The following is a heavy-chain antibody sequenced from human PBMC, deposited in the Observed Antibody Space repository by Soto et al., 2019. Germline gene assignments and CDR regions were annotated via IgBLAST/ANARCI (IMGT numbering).Heavy chain of an antibody. D-gene: IGHD3-3*01. CDR3: AIDLDGDEYFDY. Sequence: ASVKSSCKASGYTFTGYYMHWVRPAPGQGLEWMGWMSPKSGGTSIAQKFQGRVTMTRDTSISTAYMEVSRLRSDDTAVYYCAIDLDGDEYFDYWGQGTLVTVSS. CDR1: GYTFTGYY. CDR2: MSPKSGGT. V-gene: IGHV1-2*02. J-gene: IGHJ4*02.